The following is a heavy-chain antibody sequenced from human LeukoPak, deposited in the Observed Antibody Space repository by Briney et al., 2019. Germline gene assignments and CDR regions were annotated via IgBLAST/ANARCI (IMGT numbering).Heavy chain of an antibody. J-gene: IGHJ4*02. D-gene: IGHD3-22*01. Sequence: GGTLRLSCAASGFTFSSHGMSWVRQAPGKGLEWVSTISGSGDYTYYADSVKGRFTISRDNSKNTLYLQMNSLRAEDTAVYYCARDNYYDSSGYYFRFDYWGQGTLVTVSS. CDR3: ARDNYYDSSGYYFRFDY. CDR2: ISGSGDYT. V-gene: IGHV3-23*01. CDR1: GFTFSSHG.